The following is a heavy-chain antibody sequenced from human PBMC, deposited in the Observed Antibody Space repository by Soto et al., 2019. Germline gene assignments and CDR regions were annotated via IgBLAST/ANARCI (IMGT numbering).Heavy chain of an antibody. CDR1: GYTFGHYY. J-gene: IGHJ4*02. Sequence: ASVKVSCKASGYTFGHYYMHWVRLAPGQGLEWMGVTNPGGGYTTYAQKFQGRVTMARDTSTSTVYMELSSLKSEDTAVYYCGREYFDSRGTPPGDWGQGTLVTVSS. D-gene: IGHD3-22*01. CDR2: TNPGGGYT. V-gene: IGHV1-46*01. CDR3: GREYFDSRGTPPGD.